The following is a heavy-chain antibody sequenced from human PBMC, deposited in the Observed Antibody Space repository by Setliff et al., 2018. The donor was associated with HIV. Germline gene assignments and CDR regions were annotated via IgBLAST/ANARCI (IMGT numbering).Heavy chain of an antibody. Sequence: GGSLRLSCAASGFTFSNYAIHWVRQAPGKGLEWVAVISYDGTNKYYADSLKGRFTLSRDNPKNTLYLQMDSLRSDDMAVYYFARDGNSYYNFWSGNYYYYYMDVWGKGAMVTVSS. D-gene: IGHD3-3*01. V-gene: IGHV3-30*04. CDR2: ISYDGTNK. CDR1: GFTFSNYA. J-gene: IGHJ6*03. CDR3: ARDGNSYYNFWSGNYYYYYMDV.